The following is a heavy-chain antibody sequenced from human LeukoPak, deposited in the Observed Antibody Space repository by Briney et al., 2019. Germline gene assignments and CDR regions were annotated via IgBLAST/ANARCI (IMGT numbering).Heavy chain of an antibody. CDR1: GGSISSSSYY. Sequence: SETLSLTCTVSGGSISSSSYYWGWIRQPPGKGLEWIGSIYYSGSTYYNPSLKSRVTISVDTSKNQFSLKLSSVTAADTAVYYCARVARGSGSYGVDWGQGTLVTVSS. D-gene: IGHD3-10*01. V-gene: IGHV4-39*07. CDR3: ARVARGSGSYGVD. CDR2: IYYSGST. J-gene: IGHJ4*02.